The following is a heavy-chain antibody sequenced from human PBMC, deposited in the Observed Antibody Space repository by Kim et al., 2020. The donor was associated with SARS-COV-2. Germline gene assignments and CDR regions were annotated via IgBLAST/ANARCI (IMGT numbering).Heavy chain of an antibody. V-gene: IGHV1-18*01. CDR3: ARVVPEVYYYYGMDV. Sequence: QKLQGRVTMTTDTSTSTAYMELRSLRSDDTAVYYCARVVPEVYYYYGMDVWGQGTTVTVSS. J-gene: IGHJ6*02. D-gene: IGHD2-2*01.